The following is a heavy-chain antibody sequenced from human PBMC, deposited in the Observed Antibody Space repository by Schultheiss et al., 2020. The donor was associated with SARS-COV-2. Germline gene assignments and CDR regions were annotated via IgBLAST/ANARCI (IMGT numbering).Heavy chain of an antibody. CDR2: IYYSGST. CDR1: GGSISSYY. Sequence: SETLSLTCTVSGGSISSYYWSWIRQPPGKGLEWIGYIYYSGSTNYNPSLKSRVTISVDTSKNQFSLKLSSVTAADTAVYYCASGTYKGSSGFDPWGQGTLVTVSS. CDR3: ASGTYKGSSGFDP. J-gene: IGHJ5*02. D-gene: IGHD6-19*01. V-gene: IGHV4-59*12.